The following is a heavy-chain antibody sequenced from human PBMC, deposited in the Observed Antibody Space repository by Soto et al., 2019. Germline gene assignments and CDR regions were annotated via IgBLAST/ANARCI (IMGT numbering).Heavy chain of an antibody. Sequence: EVQLVESGGGLVQPGGSLRLSCAASGFTFSDHYMDWVRQAPGKGLEWVGRIRNKANSYTTEYAASVKGRFTISRDASKNLLYLKMNSLKAEDTAFYYCAGGPFDYWGRGTMVTVPP. D-gene: IGHD3-16*01. CDR2: IRNKANSYTT. V-gene: IGHV3-72*01. CDR1: GFTFSDHY. CDR3: AGGPFDY. J-gene: IGHJ4*02.